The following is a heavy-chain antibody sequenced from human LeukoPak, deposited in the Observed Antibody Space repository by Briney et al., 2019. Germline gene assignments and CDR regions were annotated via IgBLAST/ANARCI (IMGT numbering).Heavy chain of an antibody. CDR3: AKEVVLGESNYFYYGMDV. CDR2: ISGSGARA. V-gene: IGHV3-23*01. D-gene: IGHD1-26*01. J-gene: IGHJ6*02. CDR1: GFNFRGYA. Sequence: PGGSLRLSCVASGFNFRGYAMSWVRQAPGKGLEWVSGISGSGARAHYAESVRGRFTISRDSSQNTLHLEMNSLRAEDTAVYYCAKEVVLGESNYFYYGMDVWGQGTTVTVSS.